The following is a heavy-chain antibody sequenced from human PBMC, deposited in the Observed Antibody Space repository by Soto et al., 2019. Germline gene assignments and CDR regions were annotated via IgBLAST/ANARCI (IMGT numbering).Heavy chain of an antibody. CDR2: INAGNGNT. Sequence: GASVKVSCKASGYTFTSYAMHWVRQAPGQRLEWMGWINAGNGNTKYSQKFQGRVTITRDTSASTAYMELSSLRSEDTAVYYCAAPSGYSYGWDFDYWGQGTLVTVS. V-gene: IGHV1-3*01. CDR3: AAPSGYSYGWDFDY. D-gene: IGHD5-18*01. J-gene: IGHJ4*02. CDR1: GYTFTSYA.